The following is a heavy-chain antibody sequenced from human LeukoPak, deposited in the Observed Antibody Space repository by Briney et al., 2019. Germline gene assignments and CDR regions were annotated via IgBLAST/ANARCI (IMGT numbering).Heavy chain of an antibody. CDR3: ARGGGDYGDFGL. CDR2: IYYTGST. D-gene: IGHD4-17*01. CDR1: GGSISSSTYY. Sequence: SETLSLTCTVSGGSISSSTYYWGWIRQPPGKGLEWIGSIYYTGSTYYSPSLKSRVTISVDTSENQFSLKLSSVTAADTAVYYCARGGGDYGDFGLWGQGTLVTVSS. J-gene: IGHJ4*02. V-gene: IGHV4-39*01.